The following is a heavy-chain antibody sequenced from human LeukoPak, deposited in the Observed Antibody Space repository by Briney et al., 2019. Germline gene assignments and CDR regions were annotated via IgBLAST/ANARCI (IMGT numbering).Heavy chain of an antibody. V-gene: IGHV3-48*03. D-gene: IGHD3-22*01. CDR1: GFTFSSYE. Sequence: PGGSLRLSCSASGFTFSSYEMNWVRQTPGKGLEWVAHIISGGNTKYYADSVRGRFTVSRDNAKNSLYLHMNSLRAEDTAVYYCARDPTLDDSTVYGDYWGQGTLVTVSS. J-gene: IGHJ4*02. CDR2: IISGGNTK. CDR3: ARDPTLDDSTVYGDY.